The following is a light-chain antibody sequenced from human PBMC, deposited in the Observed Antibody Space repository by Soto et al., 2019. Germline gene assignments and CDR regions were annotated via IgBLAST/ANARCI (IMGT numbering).Light chain of an antibody. V-gene: IGLV2-23*01. Sequence: QSALTQPASVPGSPGQSITRSCTGTSSDVGSYNLVSWYQQHPGKAPKLMIYEGSKRPSGVSNRFSGSKSGNTASLTISGLQAEDEADYYCCSYAGSSTYVVFGGGTKLTVL. CDR1: SSDVGSYNL. CDR3: CSYAGSSTYVV. J-gene: IGLJ2*01. CDR2: EGS.